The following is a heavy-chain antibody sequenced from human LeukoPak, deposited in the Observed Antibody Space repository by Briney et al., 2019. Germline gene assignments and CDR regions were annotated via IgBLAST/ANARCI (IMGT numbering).Heavy chain of an antibody. V-gene: IGHV3-23*01. J-gene: IGHJ4*02. Sequence: GGSLRLSCAASGFTFDTYAMSWVRQAPGKGLQWVSTISGSGGSTYYADSVKGRFTVSRDNSKNTLYLQMNSLRVEDTATYICATHFTMATDIRMFDSWGQGSLVTVSS. CDR2: ISGSGGST. CDR1: GFTFDTYA. D-gene: IGHD5-24*01. CDR3: ATHFTMATDIRMFDS.